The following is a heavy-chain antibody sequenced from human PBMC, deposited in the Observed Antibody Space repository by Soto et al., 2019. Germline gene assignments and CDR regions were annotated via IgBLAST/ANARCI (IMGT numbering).Heavy chain of an antibody. CDR1: GDTFSNYA. V-gene: IGHV1-3*01. J-gene: IGHJ3*02. CDR2: INAGTGNT. Sequence: AASVKVSCKASGDTFSNYAMHWVRQAPGQSLEWMGWINAGTGNTLYSQKFQGRVTTTRDTSASTAYMELSSLRSEDTAVYYCARLYYYHSSGYLESVDIWGQGTLVTVSS. D-gene: IGHD3-22*01. CDR3: ARLYYYHSSGYLESVDI.